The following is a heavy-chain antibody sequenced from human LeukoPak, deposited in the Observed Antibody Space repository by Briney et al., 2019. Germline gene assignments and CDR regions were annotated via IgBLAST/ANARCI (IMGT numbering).Heavy chain of an antibody. Sequence: GGSLRLSCAVSGFPFSSYEMNWVRQAPGKGLEWVSLISSSGNDIFYADLVKGRFTISRDNAKNSLYLQMNSLRAEDTGIYYCARESPLVGALDNWGQGTLVTVSS. D-gene: IGHD2-15*01. CDR2: ISSSGNDI. V-gene: IGHV3-48*03. CDR3: ARESPLVGALDN. J-gene: IGHJ4*02. CDR1: GFPFSSYE.